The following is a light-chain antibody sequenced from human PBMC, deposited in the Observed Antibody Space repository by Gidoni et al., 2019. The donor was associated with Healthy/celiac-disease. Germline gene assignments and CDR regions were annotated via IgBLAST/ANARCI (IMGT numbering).Light chain of an antibody. CDR1: QGISSA. Sequence: AIQLTQSPSSLSASVGDRVTITCRASQGISSALAWYQQKPGKAPKLLIYDASSLESGVPSRFSGSGSGTDFTLTISSLQPEDFATYYCQQFNSPIXFXQGTRLEIK. CDR3: QQFNSPIX. CDR2: DAS. J-gene: IGKJ5*01. V-gene: IGKV1-13*02.